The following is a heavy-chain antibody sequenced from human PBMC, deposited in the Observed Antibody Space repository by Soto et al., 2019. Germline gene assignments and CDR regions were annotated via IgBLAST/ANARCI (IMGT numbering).Heavy chain of an antibody. CDR3: ARIIQESEDFEI. Sequence: SVRVSCKASGDTFSSFAINWVRQAPGQGLEWMGGIIPIFGSTNYAQKFQGRVTITADESTNTAYMELSSLRSEDTAVYYCARIIQESEDFEISDQVTMVTVSS. J-gene: IGHJ3*02. V-gene: IGHV1-69*13. CDR2: IIPIFGST. D-gene: IGHD3-3*01. CDR1: GDTFSSFA.